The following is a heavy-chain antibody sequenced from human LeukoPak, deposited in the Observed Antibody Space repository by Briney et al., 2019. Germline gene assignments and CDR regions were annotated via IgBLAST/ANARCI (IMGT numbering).Heavy chain of an antibody. CDR1: GFTFSSYI. D-gene: IGHD6-19*01. J-gene: IGHJ4*02. CDR2: ISGSGGST. V-gene: IGHV3-23*01. CDR3: AKDYSSGWYRDYFDY. Sequence: GGSLRLSCVASGFTFSSYIMTWVRQAPGKGLEWVSAISGSGGSTYYADSVKGRFTISRDNSKNTLYLQMNSLRAEDTAVYYCAKDYSSGWYRDYFDYWGQGTLVTVSS.